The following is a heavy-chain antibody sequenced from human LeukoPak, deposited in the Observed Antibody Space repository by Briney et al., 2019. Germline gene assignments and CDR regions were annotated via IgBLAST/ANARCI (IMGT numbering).Heavy chain of an antibody. D-gene: IGHD3-10*01. CDR2: IYPGDSDT. Sequence: GESLKISCKASGYSFITYWIGWVRQMPGKGLEWMGIIYPGDSDTRYSPSFQGQVTISVDKSNSTAYLQWSSLKASDTAMYYCARHVRSGYYYMDVWGKGTTVTVSS. CDR3: ARHVRSGYYYMDV. J-gene: IGHJ6*03. CDR1: GYSFITYW. V-gene: IGHV5-51*01.